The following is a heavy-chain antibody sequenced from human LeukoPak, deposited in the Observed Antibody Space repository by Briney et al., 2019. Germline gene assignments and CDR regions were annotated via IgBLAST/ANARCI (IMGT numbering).Heavy chain of an antibody. Sequence: GGSLRLSCAASGFTFDDYGMSWVRQAPGKGLEWVSGINWNGGSTGYADSVKVRFTISRDNAKNSLYLQMNSLRAEDTALYYCARGGGYCSSTSCYVPSNPFDYWGQGTLVTVSS. CDR2: INWNGGST. CDR3: ARGGGYCSSTSCYVPSNPFDY. CDR1: GFTFDDYG. D-gene: IGHD2-2*01. V-gene: IGHV3-20*04. J-gene: IGHJ4*02.